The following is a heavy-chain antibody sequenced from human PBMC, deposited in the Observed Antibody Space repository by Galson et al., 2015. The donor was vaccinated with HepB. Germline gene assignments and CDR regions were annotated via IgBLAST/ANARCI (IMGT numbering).Heavy chain of an antibody. V-gene: IGHV3-74*01. CDR3: ARKGSSSTDWFLDL. CDR1: GFSSSTTW. CDR2: INRDGSST. Sequence: SLRLSCAASGFSSSTTWMHWVRQAPGKGLMWVPRINRDGSSTDYADSVKGRFTISRDNAKNTLYLQMNSLRVEDTGVYYCARKGSSSTDWFLDLWGRGTLATVSS. D-gene: IGHD6-13*01. J-gene: IGHJ2*01.